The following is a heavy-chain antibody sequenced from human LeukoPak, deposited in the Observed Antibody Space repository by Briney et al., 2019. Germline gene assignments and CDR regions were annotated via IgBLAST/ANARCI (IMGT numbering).Heavy chain of an antibody. D-gene: IGHD2-8*02. V-gene: IGHV4-61*02. J-gene: IGHJ3*02. Sequence: SQTLSLTCTVSGGSISSGSYYWSWIRQPAGKGLEWIGRIYTSGSTNYNPSLKSRVTISVDTSKNQFSLKLSSVTAADTAVYYCARGKWSISGDAFDIWGQGTMVTVSS. CDR3: ARGKWSISGDAFDI. CDR2: IYTSGST. CDR1: GGSISSGSYY.